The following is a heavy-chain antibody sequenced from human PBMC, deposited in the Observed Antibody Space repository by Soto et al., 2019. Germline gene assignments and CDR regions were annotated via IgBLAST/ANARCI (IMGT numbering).Heavy chain of an antibody. V-gene: IGHV1-69*06. Sequence: QVQLVQSGAEVKKPGSSVKVSCKASGGTFSSYAISWVRQAPGQGLEWMGGIIPIFGTANYAQKFQGRVTTNADKSTSTAYMELSSLRSEDTAVYYCARAPRSNYYDSSGYPGSGDYWGQGTLVTVSS. CDR2: IIPIFGTA. CDR1: GGTFSSYA. CDR3: ARAPRSNYYDSSGYPGSGDY. J-gene: IGHJ4*02. D-gene: IGHD3-22*01.